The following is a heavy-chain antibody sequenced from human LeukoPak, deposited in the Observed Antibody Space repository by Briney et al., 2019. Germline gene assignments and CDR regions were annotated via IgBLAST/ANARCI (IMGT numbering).Heavy chain of an antibody. D-gene: IGHD4-11*01. CDR1: GGSISSSSYY. CDR2: IYYSGTT. CDR3: ARVEPTTGDYYYYMDV. Sequence: SETLSLTCTVSGGSISSSSYYWSWIRQSPGKGLEWIGYIYYSGTTNYSPSLKSRVTISVDTSKNQFSLKLSSVTAADTAVYYCARVEPTTGDYYYYMDVWGKGTTVTVSS. V-gene: IGHV4-61*01. J-gene: IGHJ6*03.